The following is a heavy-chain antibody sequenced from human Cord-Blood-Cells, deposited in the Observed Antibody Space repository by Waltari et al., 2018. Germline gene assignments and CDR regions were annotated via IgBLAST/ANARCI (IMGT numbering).Heavy chain of an antibody. Sequence: QLQLQESGSGLVKPSQTLSLTCAVSGGSISSGGYSWSWIRQPPGKGLEWIGYIYHSGSTTYNPSLKSRVTISVDRSKNQFSLKLSSVTAADTAVYYCARSIYDYNYYYGMDVWGQGTTVTVSS. CDR2: IYHSGST. CDR1: GGSISSGGYS. D-gene: IGHD5-12*01. J-gene: IGHJ6*02. CDR3: ARSIYDYNYYYGMDV. V-gene: IGHV4-30-2*01.